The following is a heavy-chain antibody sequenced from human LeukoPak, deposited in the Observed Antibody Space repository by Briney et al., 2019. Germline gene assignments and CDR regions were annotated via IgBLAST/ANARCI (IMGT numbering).Heavy chain of an antibody. CDR1: GCTFTNAW. Sequence: GGSLRLSCAASGCTFTNAWMNWVRQPPGKGLEWVGRIKSKTDGGTTDYSAPVKGRFTILRDDSKNTLYLQMNSLKTEDTAVYYCTAGLWFGDLLVDHWGQGTLAIVSS. CDR3: TAGLWFGDLLVDH. CDR2: IKSKTDGGTT. V-gene: IGHV3-15*01. J-gene: IGHJ1*01. D-gene: IGHD3-10*01.